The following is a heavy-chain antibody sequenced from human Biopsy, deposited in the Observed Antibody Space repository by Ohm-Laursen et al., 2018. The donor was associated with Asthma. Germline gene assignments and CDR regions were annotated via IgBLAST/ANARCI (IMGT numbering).Heavy chain of an antibody. Sequence: SLRLSCAASGFTFRAHAMSWVRQAPGKGLEWVSTISGNSGITYYADSVKGRFTISRDNSQNTLYLHMDSLSAEDTAVYYCAKDRSGTWYGFDYWGQGTLVPVSS. D-gene: IGHD6-13*01. CDR1: GFTFRAHA. CDR2: ISGNSGIT. J-gene: IGHJ4*02. V-gene: IGHV3-23*01. CDR3: AKDRSGTWYGFDY.